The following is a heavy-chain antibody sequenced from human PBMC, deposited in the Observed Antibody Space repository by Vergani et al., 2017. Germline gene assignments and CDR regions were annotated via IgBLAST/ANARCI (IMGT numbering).Heavy chain of an antibody. V-gene: IGHV4-59*01. CDR2: IYYSGST. D-gene: IGHD4-17*01. Sequence: QLQLQESGPGLVKPSETLSLTCTVSGGSISSYYWSWIRQPPGKGLEWIGYIYYSGSTNYNPSLKSRVTISVDTSKNQFSLKLSSVTAADTAVYYCARVGGDYNLYYYYYYMDVWGKGTTVTVSS. CDR1: GGSISSYY. J-gene: IGHJ6*03. CDR3: ARVGGDYNLYYYYYYMDV.